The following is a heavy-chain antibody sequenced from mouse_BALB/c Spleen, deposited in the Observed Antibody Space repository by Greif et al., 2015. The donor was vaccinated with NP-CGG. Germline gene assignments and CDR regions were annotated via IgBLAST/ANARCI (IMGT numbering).Heavy chain of an antibody. CDR1: GFNIKDTY. CDR3: ANWDWCFDV. Sequence: EVQLQQSGAELVKPGASVKLSCTASGFNIKDTYMHWVKQRPEQGLEWIGRIDPANGNTKYDPKFQGQATITADTSSNTAYLQLSSRTSEDTAVDYCANWDWCFDVWGAGTTVTVSS. V-gene: IGHV14-3*02. CDR2: IDPANGNT. D-gene: IGHD4-1*01. J-gene: IGHJ1*01.